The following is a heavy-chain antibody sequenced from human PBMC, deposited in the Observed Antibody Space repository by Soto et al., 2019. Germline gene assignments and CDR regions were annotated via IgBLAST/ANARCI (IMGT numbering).Heavy chain of an antibody. CDR1: GGSISSSTYY. D-gene: IGHD2-15*01. J-gene: IGHJ4*02. CDR3: ARQSVVVVVAATHY. Sequence: QLQLQESGPGLVKPSETLSLTCTVSGGSISSSTYYWGWIRQPPGKGLEWLGSIYNSGGTYYNPSLKSRITISVDTSKNQCSLKLSSVTAADTAVYYCARQSVVVVVAATHYWGQGTLVTVSS. V-gene: IGHV4-39*01. CDR2: IYNSGGT.